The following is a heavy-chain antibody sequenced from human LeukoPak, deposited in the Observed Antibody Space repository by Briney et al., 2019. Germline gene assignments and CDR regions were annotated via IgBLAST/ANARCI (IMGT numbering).Heavy chain of an antibody. V-gene: IGHV1-69*05. Sequence: SVKVSCKASGGTFSSYAISWVRQAPGQGLEWMGRIIPIFGTANYAQKFQGRVTITTDESTSTAYMELSSLRSEDTAAYYWARPRGIVAGDACDIWGQGTMVTVSS. J-gene: IGHJ3*02. CDR3: ARPRGIVAGDACDI. D-gene: IGHD6-25*01. CDR2: IIPIFGTA. CDR1: GGTFSSYA.